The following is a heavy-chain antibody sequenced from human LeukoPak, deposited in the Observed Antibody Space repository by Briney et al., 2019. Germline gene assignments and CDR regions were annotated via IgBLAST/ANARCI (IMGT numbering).Heavy chain of an antibody. Sequence: SETLSLTCTVSGVSISTSNSYWGWIRQPPGKGLEWIGSMYYTGNTYYNASLKSRVTISIDTSKNQISLRLTSVTATDTAMYYCARQTGSGLFTLPGGQGTLVTVSS. CDR3: ARQTGSGLFTLP. CDR2: MYYTGNT. J-gene: IGHJ4*02. V-gene: IGHV4-39*01. D-gene: IGHD3/OR15-3a*01. CDR1: GVSISTSNSY.